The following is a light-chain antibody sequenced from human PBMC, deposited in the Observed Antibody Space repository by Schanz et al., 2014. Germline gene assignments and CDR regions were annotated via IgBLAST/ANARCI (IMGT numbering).Light chain of an antibody. J-gene: IGLJ3*02. V-gene: IGLV1-40*01. CDR3: QSYDSSLSVWV. Sequence: QSVLTQPPSVSGAPGQRVTISCTGSSSNIGATYHVNWYQQLPGTAPKLLIYHNSNRPSGVPDRFSGSKSGTSASLVITGLQAEDEADYYCQSYDSSLSVWVFGGGTKLTVL. CDR1: SSNIGATYH. CDR2: HNS.